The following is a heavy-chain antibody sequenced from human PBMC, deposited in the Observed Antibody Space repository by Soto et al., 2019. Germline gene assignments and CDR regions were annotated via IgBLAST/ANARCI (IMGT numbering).Heavy chain of an antibody. Sequence: RSLTCAVYGXSFSGYYWSWIRQPPGKGLEWIGEINHSGSTNYNPSLKSRVTISVDTSKNQFSLKLSSVTAADTAVYYCARGRGNRAAARWFDPWGQGTLVTVSS. CDR1: GXSFSGYY. CDR2: INHSGST. V-gene: IGHV4-34*01. J-gene: IGHJ5*02. D-gene: IGHD6-13*01. CDR3: ARGRGNRAAARWFDP.